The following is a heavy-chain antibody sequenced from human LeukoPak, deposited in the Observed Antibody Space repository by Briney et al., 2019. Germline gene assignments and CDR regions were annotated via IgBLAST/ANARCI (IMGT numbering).Heavy chain of an antibody. CDR2: IIPILGIA. CDR1: GGTFSSYA. D-gene: IGHD4-23*01. J-gene: IGHJ6*02. CDR3: ARDSLFYGGNSVGSYYYYGMDV. V-gene: IGHV1-69*04. Sequence: SVRVSCKASGGTFSSYAISWVRQAPGQGLEWMGRIIPILGIANYAQKFQGRVTITADKSTSTAYMELRSLRSDDTAVYYCARDSLFYGGNSVGSYYYYGMDVWGQGTTVTVSS.